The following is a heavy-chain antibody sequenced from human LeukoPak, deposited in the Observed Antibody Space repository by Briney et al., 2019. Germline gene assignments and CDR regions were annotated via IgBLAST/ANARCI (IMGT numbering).Heavy chain of an antibody. Sequence: PGGSLRLSCAASGFTFSSHWMHWVRQPPGKGLVWVSRINGDGISTDYADSVKGRFTISRDNAKNTLYLQVNNLRVEDTAIYYCARDRWVPAEFHYYYAMDVWGQGTTVTVSS. CDR1: GFTFSSHW. J-gene: IGHJ6*02. D-gene: IGHD2-2*01. CDR2: INGDGIST. CDR3: ARDRWVPAEFHYYYAMDV. V-gene: IGHV3-74*01.